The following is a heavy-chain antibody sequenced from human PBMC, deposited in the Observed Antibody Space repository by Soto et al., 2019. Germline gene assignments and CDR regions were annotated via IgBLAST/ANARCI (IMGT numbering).Heavy chain of an antibody. D-gene: IGHD6-6*01. CDR1: GGSICSSNW. V-gene: IGHV4-4*02. J-gene: IGHJ4*02. CDR2: IYHSGST. Sequence: SESLSLTCAVSGGSICSSNWWSWVRQPPGKGLEWIGEIYHSGSTNYNPSLKSRVTISVDKSKNQFSLKLSSVTAADTAVYYCAREGSSNYFDYWGQGTLVTVSS. CDR3: AREGSSNYFDY.